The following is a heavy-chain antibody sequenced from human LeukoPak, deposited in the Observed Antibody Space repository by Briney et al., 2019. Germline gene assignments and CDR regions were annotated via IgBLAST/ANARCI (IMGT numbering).Heavy chain of an antibody. Sequence: GGSLRLSCAASGLVFGKYAMAWVRQAPGKGLEWVANIKQAGTEKYYVDSVKGRFTISRDNAKNSLFLQMNSLRAEDTAVYFCARGQYFSTTYYFDYWGQGTLVTVSS. D-gene: IGHD2/OR15-2a*01. CDR3: ARGQYFSTTYYFDY. CDR1: GLVFGKYA. V-gene: IGHV3-7*03. CDR2: IKQAGTEK. J-gene: IGHJ4*02.